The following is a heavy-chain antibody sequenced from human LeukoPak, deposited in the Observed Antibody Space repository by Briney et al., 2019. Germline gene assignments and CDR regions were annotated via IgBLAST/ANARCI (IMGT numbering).Heavy chain of an antibody. J-gene: IGHJ3*02. CDR1: GGSISSYY. V-gene: IGHV4-59*01. Sequence: SETLSLTCTVSGGSISSYYWSWIRQPPGKGLEWIGYIYYSGSTNYNPSLKSRVTISVDTSKSQFSLKLSSVTAADTAVYYCAREGGSYYLDAFDIWGQGTMVTVSS. D-gene: IGHD1-26*01. CDR2: IYYSGST. CDR3: AREGGSYYLDAFDI.